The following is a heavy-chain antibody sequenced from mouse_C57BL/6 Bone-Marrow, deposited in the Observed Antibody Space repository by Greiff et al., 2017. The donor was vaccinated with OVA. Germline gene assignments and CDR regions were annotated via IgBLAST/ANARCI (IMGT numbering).Heavy chain of an antibody. Sequence: QVQLKQPGTELVKPGASVKLSCKASGYTFTSYWMHWVKQRPGQGLEWIGNINPSNGGTNYNEKFKSKATLTVDKSSSTAYMQLSSLTSEDSAVYYCAKLRYYDGYYFDYWGQGTTLTVSS. D-gene: IGHD1-1*01. CDR2: INPSNGGT. CDR1: GYTFTSYW. V-gene: IGHV1-53*01. J-gene: IGHJ2*01. CDR3: AKLRYYDGYYFDY.